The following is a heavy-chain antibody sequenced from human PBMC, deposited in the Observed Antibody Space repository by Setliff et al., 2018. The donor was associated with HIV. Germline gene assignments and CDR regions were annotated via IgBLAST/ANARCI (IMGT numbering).Heavy chain of an antibody. Sequence: LSLTCAVYGGSFSDYFWTWIRQPPGKGLEWIGEINHSGSTNYNPSLKSRVTISVDTSKNQISLKLSSVTAADTAVYYCARTHSGYFPYYFDYWGQGTLVTVSS. CDR3: ARTHSGYFPYYFDY. CDR1: GGSFSDYF. J-gene: IGHJ4*02. V-gene: IGHV4-34*01. CDR2: INHSGST. D-gene: IGHD3-22*01.